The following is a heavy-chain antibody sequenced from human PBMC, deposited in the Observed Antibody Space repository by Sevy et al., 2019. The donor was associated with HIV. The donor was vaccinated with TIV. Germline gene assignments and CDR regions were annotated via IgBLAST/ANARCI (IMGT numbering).Heavy chain of an antibody. CDR2: ISSSGSII. CDR1: GFTFRSYE. J-gene: IGHJ5*02. CDR3: ARVDANYDKGFDP. D-gene: IGHD3-22*01. Sequence: GGSLRLSREASGFTFRSYEMNWVRQAPGKGLEWVSYISSSGSIIYYADSVKGRFTISRDNAKNSLYMQMNSLRAEDTAVYYCARVDANYDKGFDPWGQGTLVTVSS. V-gene: IGHV3-48*03.